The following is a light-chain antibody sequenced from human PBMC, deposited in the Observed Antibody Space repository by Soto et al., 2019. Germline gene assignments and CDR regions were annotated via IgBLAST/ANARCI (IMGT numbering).Light chain of an antibody. Sequence: DIPMTQSPSSLSASIGDRVTITCRASQSVRTHLNWYHQKPGKAPELLIYAASSLQAGVPSRFSGSGSGTDFTLTISSLHPEDFGDYYCQQSYSPPRTFRQGTNLEIK. CDR3: QQSYSPPRT. J-gene: IGKJ2*01. CDR2: AAS. V-gene: IGKV1-39*01. CDR1: QSVRTH.